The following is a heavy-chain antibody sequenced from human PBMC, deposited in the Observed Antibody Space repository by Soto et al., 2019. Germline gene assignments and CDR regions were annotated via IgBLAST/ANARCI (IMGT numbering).Heavy chain of an antibody. CDR3: AHSRCGGDCLRSYSSHYYYGMDV. D-gene: IGHD2-21*02. V-gene: IGHV2-5*01. Sequence: QITLKESGPTLVKPTQTLTLTCTFSGFSLNTGGLGVGWIRQPPGKALEWLALIYWYGDKRYSPSLESRLTITKDTSNNQVFLTMTDMYPVDTGTYYCAHSRCGGDCLRSYSSHYYYGMDVWGQGTTVTVSS. CDR1: GFSLNTGGLG. CDR2: IYWYGDK. J-gene: IGHJ6*02.